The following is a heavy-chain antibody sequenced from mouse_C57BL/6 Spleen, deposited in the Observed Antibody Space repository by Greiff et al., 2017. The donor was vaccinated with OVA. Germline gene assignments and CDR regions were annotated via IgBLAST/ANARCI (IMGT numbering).Heavy chain of an antibody. Sequence: VQLKQSGPELVKPGASVKISCKASGYTFTDYYMNWVKQSHGKSLEWIGDINPNNGGTSYNQKFKGKATLTVDKSSSTAYMELRSLTSEDSAVYYCARTGDYGGAWFAYWGQGTLVTVSA. V-gene: IGHV1-26*01. J-gene: IGHJ3*01. CDR1: GYTFTDYY. CDR2: INPNNGGT. CDR3: ARTGDYGGAWFAY. D-gene: IGHD2-4*01.